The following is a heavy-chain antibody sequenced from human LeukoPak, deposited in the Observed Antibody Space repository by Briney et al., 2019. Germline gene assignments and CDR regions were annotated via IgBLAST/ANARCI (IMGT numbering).Heavy chain of an antibody. Sequence: PSETLSLTCAVYGGSFSGYYWTWIRQPPGKGLEWIGEINHSGSTNYNPSLKSRVTISVDTSKNQFSLKLCSVTAADTAVYYCAREITNYDSSGYSGRDDAFDIWGQGTMVTVSS. CDR3: AREITNYDSSGYSGRDDAFDI. D-gene: IGHD3-22*01. CDR1: GGSFSGYY. J-gene: IGHJ3*02. CDR2: INHSGST. V-gene: IGHV4-34*01.